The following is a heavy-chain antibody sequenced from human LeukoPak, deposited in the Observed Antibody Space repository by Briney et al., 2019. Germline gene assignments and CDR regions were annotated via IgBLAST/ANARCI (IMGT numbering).Heavy chain of an antibody. CDR2: INPNSGGT. J-gene: IGHJ6*03. CDR3: ARGVPGTYYYYYMDD. V-gene: IGHV1-2*02. CDR1: GYTFTGYY. D-gene: IGHD2-2*01. Sequence: ASVKVSCKASGYTFTGYYMHWVRQAPGQELEWMGWINPNSGGTNYAQKFQGRVTMTRDTSITTAYMELTRLRSDDTAVYYCARGVPGTYYYYYMDDWGKGTTVTVSS.